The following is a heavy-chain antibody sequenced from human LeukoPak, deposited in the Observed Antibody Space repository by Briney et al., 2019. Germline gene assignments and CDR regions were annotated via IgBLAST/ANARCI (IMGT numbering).Heavy chain of an antibody. CDR2: IRYDGSNK. Sequence: PGGSLRLSCVASGFTFSSYGMHWVRQAPGKGLEWVAFIRYDGSNKYYADSVKGRFTISRDNSKNTLYLQMNSLRAEDTAVYYCARVYSSSWYGIDYWGQGTLVTVSS. CDR1: GFTFSSYG. J-gene: IGHJ4*02. D-gene: IGHD6-13*01. V-gene: IGHV3-30*02. CDR3: ARVYSSSWYGIDY.